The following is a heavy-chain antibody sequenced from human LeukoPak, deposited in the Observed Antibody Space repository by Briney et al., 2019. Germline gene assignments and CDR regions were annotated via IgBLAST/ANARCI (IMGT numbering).Heavy chain of an antibody. CDR1: GFSLSTTTMR. D-gene: IGHD1-1*01. V-gene: IGHV2-70*04. Sequence: SGPTLVKPTPTLTLTCTFSGFSLSTTTMRVSWIRQPPVKALEWLARIDWDDDKFYSTSLKTRLTISKDTSKNQVVLTMTNMDPVDTATYYCARTRTTGTTIYFDYWGQGALVTVSS. J-gene: IGHJ4*02. CDR3: ARTRTTGTTIYFDY. CDR2: IDWDDDK.